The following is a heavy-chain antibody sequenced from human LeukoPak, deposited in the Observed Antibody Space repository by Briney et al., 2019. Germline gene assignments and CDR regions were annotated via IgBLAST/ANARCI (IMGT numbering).Heavy chain of an antibody. Sequence: PGGSLRLSCAASGFTFSDYWMNWVRQAPGKGLEWVASIKKDGSEKYYGDSVKGRFTISRDIAKKSLYLQMNSLRAEDTTVYYCARDASYGIFDYWGQGTLVTVSS. CDR3: ARDASYGIFDY. CDR2: IKKDGSEK. J-gene: IGHJ4*02. D-gene: IGHD5-18*01. CDR1: GFTFSDYW. V-gene: IGHV3-7*05.